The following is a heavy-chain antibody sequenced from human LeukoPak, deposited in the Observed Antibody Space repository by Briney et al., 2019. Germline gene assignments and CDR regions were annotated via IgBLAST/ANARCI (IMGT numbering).Heavy chain of an antibody. CDR1: GFTFDDYG. CDR3: AKDREYCSSTSCYSSEYFQH. J-gene: IGHJ1*01. V-gene: IGHV3-30*02. Sequence: PTGGSLRLSCAASGFTFDDYGMSWVRQAPGKGLEWVAFIRYDGSNKYYADSVKGRFTISRDNSKNTLYLQMNSLRAEGTAVYYCAKDREYCSSTSCYSSEYFQHWGQGTLVTVSS. CDR2: IRYDGSNK. D-gene: IGHD2-2*01.